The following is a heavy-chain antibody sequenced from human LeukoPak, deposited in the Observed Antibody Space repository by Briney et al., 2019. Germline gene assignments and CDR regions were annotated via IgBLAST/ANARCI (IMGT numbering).Heavy chain of an antibody. V-gene: IGHV4-39*07. J-gene: IGHJ5*02. CDR2: IYYSGST. D-gene: IGHD3-10*01. CDR3: ARDPRSGPSAHWFDP. CDR1: GGSISSSSYY. Sequence: PSETLSLTCTVSGGSISSSSYYWGWIRQPPGKGLEWIGSIYYSGSTYYNPSLKSRVTISVDTSKNQFSLKLSSVTAADTAVYYCARDPRSGPSAHWFDPWGQGTLVTVSS.